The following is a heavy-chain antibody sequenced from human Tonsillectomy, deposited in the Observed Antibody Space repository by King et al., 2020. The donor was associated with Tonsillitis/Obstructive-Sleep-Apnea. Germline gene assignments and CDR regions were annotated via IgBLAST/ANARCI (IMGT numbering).Heavy chain of an antibody. CDR2: ISDSGGST. CDR3: AKLYGGNSGSHFDY. V-gene: IGHV3-23*04. Sequence: VQLVESGGGLVQSGGSLRLSCAASGFTFSSYAMSWVRQAPGKGLEWVSVISDSGGSTYYADSVTGRFTISRDNSKNTLYLQMNSLRAADTAVYYCAKLYGGNSGSHFDYWGQGTLVTVSS. D-gene: IGHD4-23*01. CDR1: GFTFSSYA. J-gene: IGHJ4*02.